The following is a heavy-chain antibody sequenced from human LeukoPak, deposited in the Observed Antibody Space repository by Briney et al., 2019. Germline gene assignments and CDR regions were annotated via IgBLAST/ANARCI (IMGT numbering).Heavy chain of an antibody. Sequence: PGGSLRLSCAASGFTFSKFGMNWVRQAPGKGLEWVAIVSDTGETQVYADSVKGRFTISRDNSKNTLYLQMNSLRAEDTAVYYCAKEGVMSIAVASPLYYFDFWGQGTLVTVSS. CDR2: VSDTGETQ. D-gene: IGHD6-19*01. CDR3: AKEGVMSIAVASPLYYFDF. J-gene: IGHJ4*02. V-gene: IGHV3-30*18. CDR1: GFTFSKFG.